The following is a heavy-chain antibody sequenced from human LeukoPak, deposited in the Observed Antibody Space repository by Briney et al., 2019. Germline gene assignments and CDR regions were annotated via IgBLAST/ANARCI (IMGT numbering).Heavy chain of an antibody. CDR2: IYYSGST. D-gene: IGHD2-21*02. J-gene: IGHJ6*03. Sequence: PSETLSLTCTVSGGSISSSSYYWGWIRQPPGKGLEWIGSIYYSGSTYYNPSLKSRVTISVDTSKNQFSLKLSSVTAADTAVYYCARGCDAGYYYYYYMDVWGKGTTVTVSS. CDR1: GGSISSSSYY. V-gene: IGHV4-39*01. CDR3: ARGCDAGYYYYYYMDV.